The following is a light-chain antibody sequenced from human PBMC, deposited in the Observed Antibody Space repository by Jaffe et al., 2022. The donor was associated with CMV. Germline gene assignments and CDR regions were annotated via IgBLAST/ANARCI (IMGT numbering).Light chain of an antibody. J-gene: IGKJ5*01. CDR1: QSVRNNY. CDR3: QQYSDSSPIT. V-gene: IGKV3-20*01. CDR2: GAS. Sequence: EIVLTQSPGTLSLSAGERATLSCRASQSVRNNYLAWYQQKVGQAPRLLIYGASTRATGIPDRFGGRGSETDFTLTISRLEPEDFAVYYCQQYSDSSPITFGQGTRLDIK.